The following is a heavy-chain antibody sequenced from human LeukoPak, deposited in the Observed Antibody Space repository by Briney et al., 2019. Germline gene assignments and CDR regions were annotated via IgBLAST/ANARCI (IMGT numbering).Heavy chain of an antibody. Sequence: PGGSLRLSCAASGFTFTTYWMHWVRQGPGKGLEWVSRINSDGSVTDYADPVKGRFTISRDNAKNTVYLQMNSLRVEDTAVYYCASLAKPTDHWGQGTLVTVSS. CDR2: INSDGSVT. D-gene: IGHD1-14*01. CDR1: GFTFTTYW. V-gene: IGHV3-74*01. J-gene: IGHJ4*02. CDR3: ASLAKPTDH.